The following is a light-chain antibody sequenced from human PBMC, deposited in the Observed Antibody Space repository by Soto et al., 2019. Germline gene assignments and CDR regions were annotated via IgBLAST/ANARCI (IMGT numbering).Light chain of an antibody. V-gene: IGLV1-44*01. CDR3: AAWDDSLNAGA. CDR1: TSNIGSNS. J-gene: IGLJ3*02. CDR2: SIN. Sequence: QAVVTQPPSASGTPGQRVTISCSGSTSNIGSNSVIWFQQLPGTAPKLLIYSINQRPSGVPDRFSGSKSGTSASLAISGLQSEDEADYYCAAWDDSLNAGAFGGGTKLTVL.